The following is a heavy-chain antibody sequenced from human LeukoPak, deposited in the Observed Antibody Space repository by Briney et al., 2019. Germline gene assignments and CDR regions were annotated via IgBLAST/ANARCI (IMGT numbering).Heavy chain of an antibody. Sequence: GGSLRLSCAASGFTFSSYGMHWVRQAPGKGLEWVAFIRYDGSNKYYADSVKGRFTISRDNSKNTLYLQMNSLRAEDTAVYYCAKAPTPLLPGDYWGQGTLVTVSS. V-gene: IGHV3-30*02. CDR3: AKAPTPLLPGDY. CDR2: IRYDGSNK. CDR1: GFTFSSYG. D-gene: IGHD2-15*01. J-gene: IGHJ4*02.